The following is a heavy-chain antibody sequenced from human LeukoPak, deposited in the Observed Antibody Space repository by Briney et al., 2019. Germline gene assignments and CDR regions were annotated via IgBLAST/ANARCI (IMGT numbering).Heavy chain of an antibody. CDR2: INPSGGST. J-gene: IGHJ4*02. D-gene: IGHD5-24*01. CDR1: GYTFTSYY. V-gene: IGHV1-46*01. Sequence: ASVKVSCKASGYTFTSYYMHWVRQAPGQGLEWMGIINPSGGSTSYAQKFQGRVTMTRVTSTSTVYMELSSLRSEDTAVYYRARARDGYNFFDYWGQGTLVTVSS. CDR3: ARARDGYNFFDY.